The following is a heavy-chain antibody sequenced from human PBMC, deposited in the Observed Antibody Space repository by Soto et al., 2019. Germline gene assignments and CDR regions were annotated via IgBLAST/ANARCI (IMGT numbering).Heavy chain of an antibody. D-gene: IGHD6-13*01. Sequence: QVQLQQWGAGLLKPSETLSLTCAVYGGSFSGYYWSWIRQPPGKGLEWIGEINHSGSTNYNPSLKSRVTISVDTSKNQFSLKLSSVTAADTAVYYCARKITRFKGIAAASRAFDIWGQGTMVTVSS. CDR2: INHSGST. CDR3: ARKITRFKGIAAASRAFDI. J-gene: IGHJ3*02. CDR1: GGSFSGYY. V-gene: IGHV4-34*01.